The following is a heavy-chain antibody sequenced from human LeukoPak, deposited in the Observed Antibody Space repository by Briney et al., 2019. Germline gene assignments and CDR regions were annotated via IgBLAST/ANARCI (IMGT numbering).Heavy chain of an antibody. CDR2: INAGNGNT. CDR1: GYTFTSYA. CDR3: ARENIVVVPAAPTIRFDP. D-gene: IGHD2-2*01. Sequence: ASVKVSCKASGYTFTSYAMHWVRQAPGQRLEWMGWINAGNGNTKYSQKFQGRVTITRDTSASTAYMELSSLRSEDTAVYYCARENIVVVPAAPTIRFDPWGQGTLVTVSS. V-gene: IGHV1-3*01. J-gene: IGHJ5*02.